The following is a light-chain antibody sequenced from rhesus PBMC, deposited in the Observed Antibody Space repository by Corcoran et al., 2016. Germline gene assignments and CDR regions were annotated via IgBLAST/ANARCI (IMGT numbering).Light chain of an antibody. CDR3: LQYSSSPYS. Sequence: DIQMTQSPSSLSASVGDTVTITCRASQSISSWLDWYQQKPGKAPKLLYYKASSLQSGVPSRFSGSGSGTDFTLPISSLQPEDFATYYCLQYSSSPYSFGQGTKVEIK. CDR1: QSISSW. V-gene: IGKV1-22*01. CDR2: KAS. J-gene: IGKJ2*01.